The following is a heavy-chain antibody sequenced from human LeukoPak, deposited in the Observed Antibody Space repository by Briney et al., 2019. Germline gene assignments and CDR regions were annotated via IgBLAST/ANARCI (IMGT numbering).Heavy chain of an antibody. CDR2: ITYDGYYK. Sequence: RGSPRHSCAASGFTFSIYGMHRVRPAPGKGLEWVALITYDGYYKYYADSVKGRFTISRDNSKNMYLQMNSLRAEDTAVYYCAKDLISMVRGSHMDVWGQGTTVTVSS. J-gene: IGHJ6*02. CDR3: AKDLISMVRGSHMDV. V-gene: IGHV3-30*02. CDR1: GFTFSIYG. D-gene: IGHD3-10*01.